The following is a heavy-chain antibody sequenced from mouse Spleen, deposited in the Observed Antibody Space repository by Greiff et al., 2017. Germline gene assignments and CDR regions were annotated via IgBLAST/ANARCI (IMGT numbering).Heavy chain of an antibody. J-gene: IGHJ3*01. CDR2: ISNLAYSI. V-gene: IGHV5-15*01. CDR3: ARNDYGYGFAY. D-gene: IGHD1-2*01. CDR1: GFTFSDYG. Sequence: EVMLVESGGGLVKPGGSLKLSCAASGFTFSDYGMAWVRQAPGKGPEWVAFISNLAYSIYYADTVTGRFTISRENAKNTLYLEMSSLRSEDTAMYYCARNDYGYGFAYWGQGTLVTVSA.